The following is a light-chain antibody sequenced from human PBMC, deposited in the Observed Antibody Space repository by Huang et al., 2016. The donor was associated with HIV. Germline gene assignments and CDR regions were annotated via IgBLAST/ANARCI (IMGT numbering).Light chain of an antibody. Sequence: ELVLTQSPDTLSLSPGERATLSCRASQFVDTYLAWYHQKPGQAPRLRIYGASNRAAGIPARFSGSGSGTDFTLTISSLEPEDFAVYYCQQRSNWPPITFGQGTRLEIK. CDR2: GAS. J-gene: IGKJ5*01. V-gene: IGKV3-11*01. CDR3: QQRSNWPPIT. CDR1: QFVDTY.